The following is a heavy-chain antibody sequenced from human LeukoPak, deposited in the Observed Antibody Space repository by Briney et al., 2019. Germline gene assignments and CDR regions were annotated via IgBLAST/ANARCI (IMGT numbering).Heavy chain of an antibody. CDR1: GFTLSTDA. CDR2: ISGSGNRT. J-gene: IGHJ6*02. Sequence: GGSLRLSCLTSGFTLSTDAMSWVRQVPGKGLEWVSGISGSGNRTYYADSVKGRFTISRDNSKNTLFLQMNSLRAEDTAVYYCAKNLYCGGGSCYPSALGMDVWGQGTTVTVSS. CDR3: AKNLYCGGGSCYPSALGMDV. V-gene: IGHV3-23*01. D-gene: IGHD2-15*01.